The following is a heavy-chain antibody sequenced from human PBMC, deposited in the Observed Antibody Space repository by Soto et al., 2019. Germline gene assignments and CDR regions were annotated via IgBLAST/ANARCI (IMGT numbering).Heavy chain of an antibody. CDR3: ARGGYGDYASGEDAFDI. Sequence: QVQLQESGPGLVKPSQTLSLTCTVSGGSISSGGYYWSWIRQHPGKGLEWIGYIYYSGSTYYNPSLKSRVTISVDTSKNQVSLKLSSVTAADTAVYYCARGGYGDYASGEDAFDIWGQGTMVTVSS. J-gene: IGHJ3*02. CDR1: GGSISSGGYY. CDR2: IYYSGST. D-gene: IGHD4-17*01. V-gene: IGHV4-31*03.